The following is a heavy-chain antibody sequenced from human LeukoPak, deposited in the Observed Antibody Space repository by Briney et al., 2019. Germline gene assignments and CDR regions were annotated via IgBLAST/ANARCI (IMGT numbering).Heavy chain of an antibody. V-gene: IGHV3-64*01. Sequence: GGSLRLSCAASGFTFSNFAINWVRQAPGKGLEFVSTITSNGGSTYYANSVKGRFTISRDNSKNTVDLQMGSLRAEDMGVYYCARDDYDILTGYSAHFDYWGQGTLVTVSS. CDR2: ITSNGGST. CDR1: GFTFSNFA. J-gene: IGHJ4*02. D-gene: IGHD3-9*01. CDR3: ARDDYDILTGYSAHFDY.